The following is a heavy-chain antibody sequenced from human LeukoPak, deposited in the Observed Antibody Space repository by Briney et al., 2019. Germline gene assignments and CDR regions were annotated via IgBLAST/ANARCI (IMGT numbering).Heavy chain of an antibody. Sequence: GGSLRLSCAASGFSLSSYAMSWVRQAPGKGLEWDSLIIGSSGSTYYADSVKGRFTISRDNSKNTLYLQMNSLRAEDKAVYYCAKPGYSSGWYIFDYWGQGTLVTVSS. V-gene: IGHV3-23*01. D-gene: IGHD6-19*01. CDR2: IIGSSGST. J-gene: IGHJ4*02. CDR1: GFSLSSYA. CDR3: AKPGYSSGWYIFDY.